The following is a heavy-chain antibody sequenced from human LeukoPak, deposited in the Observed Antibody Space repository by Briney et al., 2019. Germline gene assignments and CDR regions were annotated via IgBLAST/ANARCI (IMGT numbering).Heavy chain of an antibody. D-gene: IGHD3-16*01. CDR2: INPNTGGT. V-gene: IGHV1-2*02. J-gene: IGHJ4*02. CDR3: ARSYGLGGNYFDY. Sequence: ASVRVSCKASGYTFTGYYMHWMRQAPGQGLEWMGWINPNTGGTNYTQKFQGRVTMTRDTSISTAYMELSSLRSDDTAVYYCARSYGLGGNYFDYWGQGTLVTVSS. CDR1: GYTFTGYY.